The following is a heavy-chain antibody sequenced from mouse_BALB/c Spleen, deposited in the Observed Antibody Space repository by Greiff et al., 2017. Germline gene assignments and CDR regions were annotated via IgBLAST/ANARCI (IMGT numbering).Heavy chain of an antibody. CDR1: GFTFSSYA. CDR2: ISSGGST. J-gene: IGHJ1*01. CDR3: ARCGYCGYWYFDV. Sequence: EVKLMESGGGLVKPGGSLKLSCAASGFTFSSYAMSWVRQTPEKRLEWVASISSGGSTYYPDSVKGRFTISRDNARNILYLQMTSLRSEDTAMYYCARCGYCGYWYFDVWGAGTTVTVSS. V-gene: IGHV5-6-5*01. D-gene: IGHD2-3*01.